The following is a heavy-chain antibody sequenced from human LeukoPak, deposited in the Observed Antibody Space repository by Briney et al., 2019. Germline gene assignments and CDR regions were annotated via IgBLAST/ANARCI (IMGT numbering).Heavy chain of an antibody. CDR3: ARDRGYCSSTSCPNWFDP. V-gene: IGHV4-59*12. CDR2: IYYSGST. D-gene: IGHD2-2*01. J-gene: IGHJ5*02. CDR1: GGSISSYY. Sequence: SETLSLTCTVSGGSISSYYWSWIRQPPGKGLEWIGYIYYSGSTNYNPSLKSRVTMSVDTSKNQFSLKLSSVTAADTAVYYCARDRGYCSSTSCPNWFDPWGQGTLVTVSS.